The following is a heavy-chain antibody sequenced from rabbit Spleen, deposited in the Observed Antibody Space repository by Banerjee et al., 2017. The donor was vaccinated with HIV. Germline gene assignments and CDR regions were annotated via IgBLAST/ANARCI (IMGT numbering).Heavy chain of an antibody. D-gene: IGHD2-1*01. CDR3: ARGFYTYDDYANFYGYYFNL. CDR2: IDTGSRDFT. Sequence: QEQLEESGGDLVKPEGSLTLTCTASGFSFSSSYWICWVRQAPGKGLEWIACIDTGSRDFTYYASWAKGRFTISKTSSTTMTLQVTSLTAADTATYFCARGFYTYDDYANFYGYYFNLWGPGTLVTVS. CDR1: GFSFSSSYW. J-gene: IGHJ4*01. V-gene: IGHV1S45*01.